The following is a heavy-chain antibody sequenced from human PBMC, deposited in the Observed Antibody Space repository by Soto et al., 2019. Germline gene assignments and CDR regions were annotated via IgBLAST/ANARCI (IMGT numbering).Heavy chain of an antibody. CDR1: GGSISSSSYY. Sequence: QLQLQESGPGLVKPSETLSLTCTVSGGSISSSSYYWGWIRQPPGKGLEWIGSIYYSGSTYYNPSLKRRVTISVATSKNQFSLKLSSVTAADTAVYYCARQTAAPIIAAAGTGAFDIWGQGTMVTVSS. CDR3: ARQTAAPIIAAAGTGAFDI. D-gene: IGHD6-13*01. V-gene: IGHV4-39*01. J-gene: IGHJ3*02. CDR2: IYYSGST.